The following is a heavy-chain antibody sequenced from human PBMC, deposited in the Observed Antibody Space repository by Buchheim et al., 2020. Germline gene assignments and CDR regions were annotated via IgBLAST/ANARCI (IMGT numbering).Heavy chain of an antibody. J-gene: IGHJ4*02. D-gene: IGHD1-7*01. V-gene: IGHV3-30-3*01. CDR1: GFAFSDSA. CDR2: TSYDGVNK. CDR3: ARGWDYADS. Sequence: QVQVVESGGGVVQPGGSLRLSCAASGFAFSDSAMHWVRQAPGKGLQWVAVTSYDGVNKRYAGSVKGRFTVSRDNSKNTLYLHMTSLRAEDTAVYYCARGWDYADSWGQGTL.